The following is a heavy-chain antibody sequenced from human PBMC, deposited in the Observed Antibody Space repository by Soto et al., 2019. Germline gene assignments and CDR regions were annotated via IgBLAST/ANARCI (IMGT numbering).Heavy chain of an antibody. Sequence: EVQLVESGGGLIQPGGSLRLSCAASGFTVSTNYMSWVRQAPGKGLEWVSLIYTGGATYYADSVKGRFTISRDNSKNTLYLQMSSLRAEDTAVYYCARGLGNGDYGDPGDYWGQGTLVTVSS. D-gene: IGHD4-17*01. CDR3: ARGLGNGDYGDPGDY. J-gene: IGHJ4*02. V-gene: IGHV3-53*01. CDR1: GFTVSTNY. CDR2: IYTGGAT.